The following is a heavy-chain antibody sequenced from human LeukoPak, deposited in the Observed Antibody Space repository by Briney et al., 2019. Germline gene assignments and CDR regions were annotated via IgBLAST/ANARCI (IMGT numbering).Heavy chain of an antibody. CDR1: GFTFSSYA. V-gene: IGHV3-23*01. CDR3: AKHSGGWHATNFDY. Sequence: PGGSLRLSCAASGFTFSSYAMSWARQAPGKGLEWVSAMSGSGGSTYYADSVKDRFTISRDNSKNTLYLQMNSLRAADTAVYYCAKHSGGWHATNFDYWGQGTLVTVSS. CDR2: MSGSGGST. J-gene: IGHJ4*02. D-gene: IGHD6-19*01.